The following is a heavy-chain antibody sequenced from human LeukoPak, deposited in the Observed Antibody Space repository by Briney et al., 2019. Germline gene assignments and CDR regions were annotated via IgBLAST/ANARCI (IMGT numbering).Heavy chain of an antibody. CDR1: GLTFSSYG. CDR3: AKGGYHDSSGHYYGYFHH. J-gene: IGHJ1*01. CDR2: ISYDGGNK. Sequence: PGRSLRLSCAASGLTFSSYGMHWVRQAPGKGLEWVAVISYDGGNKHYADSVKGRFTISRDNSKNTLYLQMNSLRAEDTAVYYCAKGGYHDSSGHYYGYFHHWGQGTLVTVSS. V-gene: IGHV3-30*18. D-gene: IGHD3-22*01.